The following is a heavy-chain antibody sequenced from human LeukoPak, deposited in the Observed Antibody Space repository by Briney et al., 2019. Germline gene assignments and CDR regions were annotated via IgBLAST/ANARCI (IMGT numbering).Heavy chain of an antibody. CDR2: IYSGGST. Sequence: GGSLRLSCAASVFTVSSNYMSWVRQAPGKGLEWVSVIYSGGSTYYADSVKGRFTISRDNSKNTLYLQMNSLRAEDTAVYYCARMLAYCGGDCFRPTYYFDYWGQGTLVTVSS. CDR3: ARMLAYCGGDCFRPTYYFDY. J-gene: IGHJ4*02. D-gene: IGHD2-21*02. V-gene: IGHV3-53*01. CDR1: VFTVSSNY.